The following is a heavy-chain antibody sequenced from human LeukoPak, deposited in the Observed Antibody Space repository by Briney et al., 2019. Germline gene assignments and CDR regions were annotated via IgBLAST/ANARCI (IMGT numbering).Heavy chain of an antibody. D-gene: IGHD5-24*01. CDR2: ICHRGST. J-gene: IGHJ4*02. CDR3: ARHPPHEDGDKRGFDF. CDR1: GGSISSRNYC. Sequence: SETLSLTCTVSGGSISSRNYCWGWFRQSPGKGLEWIAYICHRGSTYYNPSLKSRVTISVDTSKNHFSLMLTSVSAADTAVYHCARHPPHEDGDKRGFDFWGQGTLVTVSP. V-gene: IGHV4-39*01.